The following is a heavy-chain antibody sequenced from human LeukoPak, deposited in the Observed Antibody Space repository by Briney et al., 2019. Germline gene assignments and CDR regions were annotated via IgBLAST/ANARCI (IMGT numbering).Heavy chain of an antibody. J-gene: IGHJ4*02. V-gene: IGHV4-61*01. CDR1: GGSISSISYY. D-gene: IGHD3-3*01. CDR2: IYYSGST. Sequence: NPSETLSLTCTISGGSISSISYYWSWIRQPPGKGLEWIGYIYYSGSTNYNPSLKSRVTISVDSSKNQFSLKLTSVTAADTAVYYCARGPFGVVNDFDYWGQGTLVTVSS. CDR3: ARGPFGVVNDFDY.